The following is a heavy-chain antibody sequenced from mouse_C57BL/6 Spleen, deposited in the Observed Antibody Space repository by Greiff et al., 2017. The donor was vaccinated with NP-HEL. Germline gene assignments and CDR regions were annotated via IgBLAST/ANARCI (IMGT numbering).Heavy chain of an antibody. D-gene: IGHD2-4*01. J-gene: IGHJ2*01. Sequence: QVTLNVSGPGILQSSQTLSLTCSFSGFSLSTSGMGVSWIRQPSGKGLEWLAHIYWDDDKRYNPSLKSRLTISKDTSRNQVFLKITSVDTADTATYYCARGIYYDYLYYFDYWGQGTTLTVSS. V-gene: IGHV8-12*01. CDR2: IYWDDDK. CDR3: ARGIYYDYLYYFDY. CDR1: GFSLSTSGMG.